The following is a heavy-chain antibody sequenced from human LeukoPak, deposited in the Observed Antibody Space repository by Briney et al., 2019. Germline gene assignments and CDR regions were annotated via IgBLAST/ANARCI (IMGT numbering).Heavy chain of an antibody. Sequence: GGSLRLSCAASGFTFSSYAMSWVRQAPGKGLEWVSAISGSGGSTYYADSVKGRFTISRDNSKNTLYLQMNSLKTEDTAVYYCTTEVEGYYDSSGYIDYWGQGTLVTVSS. CDR3: TTEVEGYYDSSGYIDY. CDR1: GFTFSSYA. J-gene: IGHJ4*02. CDR2: ISGSGGST. D-gene: IGHD3-22*01. V-gene: IGHV3-23*01.